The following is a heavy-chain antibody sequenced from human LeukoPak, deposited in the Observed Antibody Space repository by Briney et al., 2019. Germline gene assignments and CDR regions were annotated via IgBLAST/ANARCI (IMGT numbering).Heavy chain of an antibody. CDR3: ARGIDSVSYYHALDI. V-gene: IGHV4-59*01. D-gene: IGHD1-26*01. CDR2: IYYSGSF. CDR1: GGSISSYF. Sequence: SETLSLTCNVSGGSISSYFWSWIRQPPGKGLEWIGYIYYSGSFNHNPSVKSRVTMSVDTSKNQFSLNLSSVTAADTAVYYCARGIDSVSYYHALDIWGQGTTVTVSS. J-gene: IGHJ3*02.